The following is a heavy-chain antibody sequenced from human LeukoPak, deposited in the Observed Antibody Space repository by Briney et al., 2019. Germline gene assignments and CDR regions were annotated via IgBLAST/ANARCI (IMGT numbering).Heavy chain of an antibody. D-gene: IGHD6-19*01. CDR2: IYYTGTT. J-gene: IGHJ4*02. CDR3: ARLKGYSSGWYPSYYFDY. Sequence: SETLSLTCAVSGGSISSSYWSWIRQPPGKGLEWIGYIYYTGTTNYNPSLKSRVTISVDTSKNQFSLKLSSVTAADTAVYYCARLKGYSSGWYPSYYFDYWGQGTLVTVSS. CDR1: GGSISSSY. V-gene: IGHV4-59*08.